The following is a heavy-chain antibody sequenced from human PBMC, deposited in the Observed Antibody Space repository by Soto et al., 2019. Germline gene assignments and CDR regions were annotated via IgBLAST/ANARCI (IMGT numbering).Heavy chain of an antibody. CDR1: GGSIGSGGYS. D-gene: IGHD1-1*01. Sequence: SLSLTCAVSGGSIGSGGYSWSWIRQPPGKGLEWIGYIYHSGSTYYNPSLKSRVTISVDRSKNQFSLKLSSVTAADTAVYYCDRGATGTPQWFDPWGQGTLVTVSS. V-gene: IGHV4-30-2*01. J-gene: IGHJ5*02. CDR2: IYHSGST. CDR3: DRGATGTPQWFDP.